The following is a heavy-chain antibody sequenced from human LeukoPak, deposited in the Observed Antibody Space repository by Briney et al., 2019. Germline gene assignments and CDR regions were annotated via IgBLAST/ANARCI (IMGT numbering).Heavy chain of an antibody. CDR2: FSGTITKI. D-gene: IGHD5-18*01. CDR1: GITFAANA. J-gene: IGHJ4*02. Sequence: GGSLSLSCAASGITFAANAMSWVGQAPGKGLEWVSSFSGTITKIYYANSVRGWFTISRDNSRDTLYLQMNNLRAEDTAMYYCARAFGYSYGSTYFDYWGQGTLVTVSS. V-gene: IGHV3-23*01. CDR3: ARAFGYSYGSTYFDY.